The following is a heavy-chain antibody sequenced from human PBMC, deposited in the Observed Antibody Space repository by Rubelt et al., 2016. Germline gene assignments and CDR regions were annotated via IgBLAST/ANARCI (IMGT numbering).Heavy chain of an antibody. CDR3: ARDLDGRGEIDY. CDR2: INPSGGST. Sequence: QVQLVQSGAEVKKPGASVKVSCKASGYTFTSYYMHWVRQAPGQGLEWMGMINPSGGSTSYAQKFQGRVTMTRETSTSTVYMELSSLRSEDTAVYYCARDLDGRGEIDYWGQGTLVTVSS. D-gene: IGHD3-10*01. J-gene: IGHJ4*02. CDR1: GYTFTSYY. V-gene: IGHV1-46*01.